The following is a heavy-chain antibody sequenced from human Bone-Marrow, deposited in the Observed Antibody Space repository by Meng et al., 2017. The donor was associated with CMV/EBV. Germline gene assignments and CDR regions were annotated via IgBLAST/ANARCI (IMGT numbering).Heavy chain of an antibody. Sequence: SETLSLTCTVPGGSISSSSYYWGWFRQAPGKGLEWIGEINHRGSTNYNPSLKSRVTISADKTKNQLSLRLSSVTAADTAVYFCASESATHLGGRIYYHGMDVWGQGTTVTVSS. D-gene: IGHD1-26*01. J-gene: IGHJ6*02. V-gene: IGHV4-39*07. CDR1: GGSISSSSYY. CDR3: ASESATHLGGRIYYHGMDV. CDR2: INHRGST.